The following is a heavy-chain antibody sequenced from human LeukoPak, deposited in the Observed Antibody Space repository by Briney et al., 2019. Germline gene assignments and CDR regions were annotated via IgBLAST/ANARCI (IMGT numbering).Heavy chain of an antibody. V-gene: IGHV4-59*12. Sequence: PSETLSPTCTVSGGSINNYYWSWIRQPPGKGLEWIGHIYYSGSNKNNPSLKSRVTMTVDTSKNQFSLKLTSVTAADTAMYFCARFGSYFEYWGQGILVTVSS. CDR3: ARFGSYFEY. J-gene: IGHJ4*02. CDR2: IYYSGSN. D-gene: IGHD3-10*01. CDR1: GGSINNYY.